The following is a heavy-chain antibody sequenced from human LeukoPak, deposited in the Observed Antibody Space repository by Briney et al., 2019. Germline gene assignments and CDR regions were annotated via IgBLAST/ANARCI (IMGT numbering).Heavy chain of an antibody. Sequence: PGRSLRLSCAASGFTFDDYAMHWVRQAPGKGLEWVSGISWNSGSIGYADSVKGRFTISRDNAKNSLYLQMNSLRAEDTAVYYCARDLLYSSSSDYWGQGTLVTVSS. J-gene: IGHJ4*02. V-gene: IGHV3-9*01. CDR2: ISWNSGSI. CDR3: ARDLLYSSSSDY. D-gene: IGHD6-6*01. CDR1: GFTFDDYA.